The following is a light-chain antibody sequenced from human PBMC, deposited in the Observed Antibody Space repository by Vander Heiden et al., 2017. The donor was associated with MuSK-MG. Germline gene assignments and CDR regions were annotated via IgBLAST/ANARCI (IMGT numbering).Light chain of an antibody. V-gene: IGKV1-39*01. CDR3: HQSSSTHPT. J-gene: IGKJ1*01. Sequence: DIQMTQSPSSLSASVGDRVTISCRASQPINNFLNWYQQKPGKAPKLLIYATSSLQGGVPSRFSGSKSGTDFKLTISRLQPDDVATYYGHQSSSTHPTFGQGTQVDI. CDR2: ATS. CDR1: QPINNF.